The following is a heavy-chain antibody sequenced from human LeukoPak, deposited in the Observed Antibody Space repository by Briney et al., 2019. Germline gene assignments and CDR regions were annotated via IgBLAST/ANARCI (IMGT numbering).Heavy chain of an antibody. CDR3: ARLNVDTAMAYPFYYYYYMDV. Sequence: ASVKVSCKASGYTFTGYYMHWVRQAPGQGLEWMGWINPNSGGTNYAQEFQGRVTMTRDTSISTAYMELSRLRSDDTAVYYCARLNVDTAMAYPFYYYYYMDVWGKGTTVTVSS. D-gene: IGHD5-18*01. J-gene: IGHJ6*03. V-gene: IGHV1-2*02. CDR2: INPNSGGT. CDR1: GYTFTGYY.